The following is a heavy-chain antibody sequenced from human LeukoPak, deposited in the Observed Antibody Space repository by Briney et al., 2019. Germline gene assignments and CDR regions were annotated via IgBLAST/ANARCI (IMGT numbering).Heavy chain of an antibody. CDR1: GGSISGYY. CDR3: AGDSSGYYYGPNDY. V-gene: IGHV4-59*01. CDR2: ISYTGNS. D-gene: IGHD3-22*01. J-gene: IGHJ4*02. Sequence: SETLSLTCTVSGGSISGYYWSWIRQPPGKGLEWIGYISYTGNSNYNPSLNSRVTISLDASNNQFSLRLNSLTPADTAVYYCAGDSSGYYYGPNDYWGQGTLVTVSS.